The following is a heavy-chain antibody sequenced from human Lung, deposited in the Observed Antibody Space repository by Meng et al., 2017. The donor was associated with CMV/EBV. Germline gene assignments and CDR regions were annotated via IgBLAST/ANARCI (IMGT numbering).Heavy chain of an antibody. D-gene: IGHD3-3*01. CDR2: ISSSSSYI. V-gene: IGHV3-21*01. Sequence: GGSXRLSCAASGFTFSSYSMNWVRQAPGKGLEWVSSISSSSSYIYYADSVKGRFTISRDNAKNSLYLQMNSLRAEDTAVYYCALSDDFWSGFRLGPFDYWXQGTLVTVSS. CDR3: ALSDDFWSGFRLGPFDY. CDR1: GFTFSSYS. J-gene: IGHJ4*02.